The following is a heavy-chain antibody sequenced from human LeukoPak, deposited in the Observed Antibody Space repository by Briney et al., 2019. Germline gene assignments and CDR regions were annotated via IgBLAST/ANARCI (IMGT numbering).Heavy chain of an antibody. CDR2: IYYSGST. CDR1: GGSFSGYY. CDR3: ARHTYYYGSWSSY. D-gene: IGHD3-10*01. Sequence: SETLSLTCAVYGGSFSGYYWSWIRQPPGKGLEWIGGIYYSGSTYYNPSLKSRVTISVDTSKNQFSLKLSSVTAADTAVYYCARHTYYYGSWSSYWGQGTLVTVSS. J-gene: IGHJ4*02. V-gene: IGHV4-34*01.